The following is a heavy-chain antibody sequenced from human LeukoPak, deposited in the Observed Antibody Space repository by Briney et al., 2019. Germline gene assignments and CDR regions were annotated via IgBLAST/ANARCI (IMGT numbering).Heavy chain of an antibody. CDR1: GFXLSNYA. J-gene: IGHJ4*02. V-gene: IGHV3-30*18. Sequence: PGGSLRLSCAASGFXLSNYAMHWVRQAPGKGLEWVTVISTDGKDKKYADSVKGRFAISRDNSKNTLDLQMNSLRAEDTAVYYCAKDQKWGPADYYFDSWGQGALVTVSS. CDR3: AKDQKWGPADYYFDS. D-gene: IGHD2-2*01. CDR2: ISTDGKDK.